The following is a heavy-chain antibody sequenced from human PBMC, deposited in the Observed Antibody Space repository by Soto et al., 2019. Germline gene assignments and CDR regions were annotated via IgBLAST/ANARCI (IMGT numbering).Heavy chain of an antibody. CDR2: ISGSGGST. CDR3: AKDRIYRCSGGSCYSDFDY. CDR1: GFTFSGYA. J-gene: IGHJ4*02. V-gene: IGHV3-23*01. D-gene: IGHD2-15*01. Sequence: PGGSLRLSCAASGFTFSGYAMSWVRQAPGKGLEWVSAISGSGGSTYYADSVKVRFTISRDNSKNTLYLQMNSLRAEDTAVYYCAKDRIYRCSGGSCYSDFDYWGQGTLVTVSS.